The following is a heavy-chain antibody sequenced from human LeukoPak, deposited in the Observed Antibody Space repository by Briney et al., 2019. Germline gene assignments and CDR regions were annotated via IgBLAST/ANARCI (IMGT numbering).Heavy chain of an antibody. CDR3: AKAVYSGYDYRDY. Sequence: GGSLRLSCAVSGLTFTSYAMSWVRQAPGKGLEWVSAISGSGGSTYYADSVKGRFTLSRDNSENTLYLQMNSLRAEDTAIYYCAKAVYSGYDYRDYWGQGTLVTVSS. D-gene: IGHD5-12*01. CDR2: ISGSGGST. CDR1: GLTFTSYA. V-gene: IGHV3-23*01. J-gene: IGHJ4*02.